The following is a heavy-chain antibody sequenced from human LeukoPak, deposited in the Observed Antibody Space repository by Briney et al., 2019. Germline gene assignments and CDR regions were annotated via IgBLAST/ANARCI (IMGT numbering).Heavy chain of an antibody. J-gene: IGHJ3*02. CDR2: ISAYNGNT. CDR3: AAEAWPDAFDI. CDR1: GYTFTSYG. Sequence: ASVKVSCKASGYTFTSYGISWVRQAPGQGLEWMGWISAYNGNTNYAQKFQERVTITRDMSTSTAYMELSSLRSEDTAVYYCAAEAWPDAFDIWGQGTMATVSS. V-gene: IGHV1-18*01. D-gene: IGHD5-12*01.